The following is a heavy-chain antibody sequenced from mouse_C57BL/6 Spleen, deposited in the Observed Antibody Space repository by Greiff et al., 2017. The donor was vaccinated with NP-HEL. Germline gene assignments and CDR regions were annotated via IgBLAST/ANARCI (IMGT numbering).Heavy chain of an antibody. D-gene: IGHD2-1*01. CDR3: ARDPSTVGYFDV. V-gene: IGHV5-4*01. CDR2: ISDGGSYT. Sequence: EVKLVESGGGLVKPGGSLKLSCAASGFTFSSYAMSWVRQTPEKRLEWVATISDGGSYTYYPDNVKGRFTISRDNAKNNLYLQMSHLKSEDTAMYYCARDPSTVGYFDVWGTGTTVTVSS. J-gene: IGHJ1*03. CDR1: GFTFSSYA.